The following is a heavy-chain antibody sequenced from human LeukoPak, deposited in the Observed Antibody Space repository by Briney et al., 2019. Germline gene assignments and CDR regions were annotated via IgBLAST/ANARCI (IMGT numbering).Heavy chain of an antibody. D-gene: IGHD3-10*01. V-gene: IGHV1-2*02. CDR1: GYTFSGYN. CDR2: INPDSGVA. Sequence: WASVKVSCKTSGYTFSGYNMFWVRQAPGQGLQCMGCINPDSGVANYALDFQGRVTMTRDTSNSTVYMELNSLRSDDTAVYYCARGTYGSGTYRWFDPWGQGTQVTVSS. CDR3: ARGTYGSGTYRWFDP. J-gene: IGHJ5*02.